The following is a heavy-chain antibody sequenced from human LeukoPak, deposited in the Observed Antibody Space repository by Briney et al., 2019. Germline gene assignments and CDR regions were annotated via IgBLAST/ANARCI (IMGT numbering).Heavy chain of an antibody. J-gene: IGHJ2*01. CDR1: GYTFTSYY. CDR3: ARDRDSYGYGAHWYFDL. CDR2: INPSGGST. V-gene: IGHV1-46*03. Sequence: ASVKVSCKASGYTFTSYYMHWVRQAPGQGLEWMGIINPSGGSTSYAQKFQGRVTMTRDTSTSTVYTELSSLRSEDTAVYYCARDRDSYGYGAHWYFDLWGRGTLVTVSS. D-gene: IGHD5-18*01.